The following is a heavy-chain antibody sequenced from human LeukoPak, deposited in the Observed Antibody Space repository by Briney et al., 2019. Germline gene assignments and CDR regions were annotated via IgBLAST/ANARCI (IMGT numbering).Heavy chain of an antibody. J-gene: IGHJ4*02. CDR1: GFTFSTYA. D-gene: IGHD3-16*01. Sequence: PGGSLRLSCAASGFTFSTYAMSWVRQAPGTGLGWVSAISGSGGGTYYADSVKGRFTISRDNSKNSLHLQMNSLRNEDTALYYCAKEGASTWKYYYAHFGCWGQGTLVTVSS. CDR3: AKEGASTWKYYYAHFGC. V-gene: IGHV3-23*01. CDR2: ISGSGGGT.